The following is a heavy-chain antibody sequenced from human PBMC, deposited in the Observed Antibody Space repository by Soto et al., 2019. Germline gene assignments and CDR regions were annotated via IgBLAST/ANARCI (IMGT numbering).Heavy chain of an antibody. Sequence: GGSLRLSCAASGFTFSSYGMHWVRQAPGKGLEWVAVISYDGSNKYYADSVKGRFTISRDNSKNTLYLQMNSLRAEDTAVYYCAKDQGAPVLDYWGQGTLVTVSS. V-gene: IGHV3-30*18. J-gene: IGHJ4*02. CDR1: GFTFSSYG. CDR3: AKDQGAPVLDY. CDR2: ISYDGSNK.